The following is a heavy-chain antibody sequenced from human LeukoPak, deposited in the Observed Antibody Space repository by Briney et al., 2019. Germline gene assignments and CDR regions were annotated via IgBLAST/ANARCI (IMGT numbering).Heavy chain of an antibody. J-gene: IGHJ4*02. D-gene: IGHD1-26*01. CDR1: GYTFTTYG. CDR2: ISAYNGNT. V-gene: IGHV1-18*01. Sequence: GASVTVSCKASGYTFTTYGITWVRQAPGQGLEWMGWISAYNGNTNYAQKVQGRVTMTTDTSTSTAYMELRSLRSDDTAVYYCAGDSTWEPKGVDYWGQGTLVTVSS. CDR3: AGDSTWEPKGVDY.